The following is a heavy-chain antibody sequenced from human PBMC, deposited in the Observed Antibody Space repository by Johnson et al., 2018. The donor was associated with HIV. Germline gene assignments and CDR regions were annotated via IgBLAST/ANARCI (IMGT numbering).Heavy chain of an antibody. V-gene: IGHV3-30*02. CDR1: GFIFSSYG. CDR2: IRYDGSNK. CDR3: AREATVVMLGYAFDI. D-gene: IGHD4-23*01. Sequence: LVESGGGVVQPGGSLRLSCEASGFIFSSYGMHWVRQAPGKGLEWVAFIRYDGSNKYYTDSVKGRFTISRDNSKNTLYLQMNSLRAEDTAVYYCAREATVVMLGYAFDIWGQGTMVTVSS. J-gene: IGHJ3*02.